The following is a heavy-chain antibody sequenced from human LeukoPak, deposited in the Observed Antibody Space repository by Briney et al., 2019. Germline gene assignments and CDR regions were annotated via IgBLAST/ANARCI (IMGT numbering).Heavy chain of an antibody. CDR1: GFTFSSYG. V-gene: IGHV3-23*01. CDR3: AKDEGALLWFGELSGPFDY. D-gene: IGHD3-10*01. J-gene: IGHJ4*02. Sequence: PGGSLRLSCAASGFTFSSYGMSWVRQAPGKGLEWVSAISGSGGSTYYADSVKGRFTISRDNSKNTLYLQMNSLRAEDTAVYYCAKDEGALLWFGELSGPFDYWGQGTLVTVSS. CDR2: ISGSGGST.